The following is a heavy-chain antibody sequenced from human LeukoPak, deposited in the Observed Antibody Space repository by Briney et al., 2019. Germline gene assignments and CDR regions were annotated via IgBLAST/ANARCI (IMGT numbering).Heavy chain of an antibody. J-gene: IGHJ4*02. V-gene: IGHV4-30-2*01. CDR3: ARSPGGYIRYYFDY. D-gene: IGHD5-18*01. CDR1: GGSISSGGYY. Sequence: PSQTLSLTCTVSGGSISSGGYYWSWIRQPPGKGLEWIGYIYHSGSTYYNPSLKSRVTISVDRSKNQFSLKLSSVTAADTAVYYCARSPGGYIRYYFDYWGQGTLVTVSS. CDR2: IYHSGST.